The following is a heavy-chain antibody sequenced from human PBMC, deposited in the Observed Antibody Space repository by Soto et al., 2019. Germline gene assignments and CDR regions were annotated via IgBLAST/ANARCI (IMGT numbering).Heavy chain of an antibody. D-gene: IGHD2-2*01. J-gene: IGHJ4*02. CDR1: GGSISSSYY. CDR2: IYYSGST. V-gene: IGHV4-59*08. CDR3: ARLTGEYCSSTSCQDFDY. Sequence: PSETLSLTCTVSGGSISSSYYWSWIRQPPGKGLEWIGYIYYSGSTNYNPSLKSRVTISVDTSKNHFSLKLSFVPAADTALFYCARLTGEYCSSTSCQDFDYWGQGTLVTVSS.